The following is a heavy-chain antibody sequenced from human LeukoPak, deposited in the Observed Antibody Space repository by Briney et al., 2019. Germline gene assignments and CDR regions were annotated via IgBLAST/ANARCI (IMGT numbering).Heavy chain of an antibody. D-gene: IGHD6-13*01. CDR2: ISGSGGST. CDR1: GFTFGSYA. V-gene: IGHV3-23*01. Sequence: PGGSLRLSCAASGFTFGSYAMSWVRQAPGKGLEWVSAISGSGGSTYYANSVKGRFTISRDNSKNTLYLQMNSLRAEDTAVYYCAKGDTAAGLIFDYWGQGTLVTVSS. J-gene: IGHJ4*02. CDR3: AKGDTAAGLIFDY.